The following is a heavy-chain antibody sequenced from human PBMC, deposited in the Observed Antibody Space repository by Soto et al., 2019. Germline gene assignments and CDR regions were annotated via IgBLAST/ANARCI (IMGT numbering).Heavy chain of an antibody. CDR2: IWYDGSNK. CDR1: GFTFSSYG. D-gene: IGHD2-21*01. Sequence: GGSLRLSCVASGFTFSSYGMHWVRQAPGKGLEWVAVIWYDGSNKYYADSVKGRFTISRDNSKNTLYLQMNSLRAEDTAVYYCATSIPELDYWGQGTLVTVSS. CDR3: ATSIPELDY. V-gene: IGHV3-33*08. J-gene: IGHJ4*02.